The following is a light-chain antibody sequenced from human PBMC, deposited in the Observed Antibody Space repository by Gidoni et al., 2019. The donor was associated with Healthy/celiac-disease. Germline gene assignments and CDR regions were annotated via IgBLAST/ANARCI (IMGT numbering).Light chain of an antibody. Sequence: DIQMTQSPSSLSASVGDRVTITCRASQSIRSYLNWYQQKPGNAPMLLIYAASSLQSGVPSRFSGSGSGTDFTLTISSLQPEDFATYYCQQSYSTPRTFXXXTKVEIK. CDR2: AAS. J-gene: IGKJ1*01. CDR1: QSIRSY. CDR3: QQSYSTPRT. V-gene: IGKV1-39*01.